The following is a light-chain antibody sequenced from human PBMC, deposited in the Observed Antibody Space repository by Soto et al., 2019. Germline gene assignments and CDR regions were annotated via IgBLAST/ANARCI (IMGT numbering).Light chain of an antibody. J-gene: IGLJ1*01. Sequence: QSVLTQPASACGSPGQSITISCTGTSSDVGGYNYVSWYQQHPGKAPKLMIYEVSNRPSGVSNRSSGSKSGNTASLTISGLQAEDEADYYCSSYTSSTFYVFGTGTKVTVL. CDR3: SSYTSSTFYV. V-gene: IGLV2-14*01. CDR1: SSDVGGYNY. CDR2: EVS.